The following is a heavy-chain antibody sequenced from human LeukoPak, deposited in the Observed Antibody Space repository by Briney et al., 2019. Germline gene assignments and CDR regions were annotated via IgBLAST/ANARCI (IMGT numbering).Heavy chain of an antibody. Sequence: GGSLRLSCAASGLHFSSYWMAWVRQAPGKGLEWVASIKQDGGETFCVDSVKGRFTISRDNAKNSLYLQMNSLRAEDTAVYYCTREDHSNYNYWGQGTLVTVSS. D-gene: IGHD4-11*01. V-gene: IGHV3-7*01. CDR2: IKQDGGET. J-gene: IGHJ4*02. CDR1: GLHFSSYW. CDR3: TREDHSNYNY.